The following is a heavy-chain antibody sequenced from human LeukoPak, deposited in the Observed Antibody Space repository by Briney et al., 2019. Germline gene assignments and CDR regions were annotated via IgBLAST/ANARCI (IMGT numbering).Heavy chain of an antibody. Sequence: GSSVKVSCKASGGTFSSNTISWVRQAPGQGLECMGGIIPVFGTANYAQKFQGRVTITADESTSTAYMELGSLRYEDTAVYYCARVWCSGGSCYSSRGAFDIWGQGTMVTVSS. V-gene: IGHV1-69*01. J-gene: IGHJ3*02. CDR3: ARVWCSGGSCYSSRGAFDI. CDR2: IIPVFGTA. D-gene: IGHD2-15*01. CDR1: GGTFSSNT.